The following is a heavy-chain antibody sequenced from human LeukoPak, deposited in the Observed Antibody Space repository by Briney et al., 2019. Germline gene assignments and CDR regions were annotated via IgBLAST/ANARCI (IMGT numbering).Heavy chain of an antibody. D-gene: IGHD3-10*01. CDR1: GYTFTSYD. CDR3: ARDRIHYGSGSGY. V-gene: IGHV1-8*01. Sequence: ASVKVSCKASGYTFTSYDINWVRQATGQGLEWMGWMNPNSGNTGYAQKLQGRVTMTTDTSTSTAYMELRSLRSDDTAVYYCARDRIHYGSGSGYWGQGTLVTVSS. CDR2: MNPNSGNT. J-gene: IGHJ4*02.